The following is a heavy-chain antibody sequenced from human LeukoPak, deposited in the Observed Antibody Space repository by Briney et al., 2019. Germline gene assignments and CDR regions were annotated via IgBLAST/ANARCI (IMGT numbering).Heavy chain of an antibody. CDR3: ARDVGDCSGGSCYENWFDP. V-gene: IGHV4-59*01. CDR2: IQYSGST. J-gene: IGHJ5*02. Sequence: SETLSLTCTVSGGSISSYYWSWIRQPPGKGLEWIGYIQYSGSTNYNPSLKSRVTISVDTSKNQFSLKLGSVTAADTAVYYCARDVGDCSGGSCYENWFDPWGQGTLVTVSS. D-gene: IGHD2-15*01. CDR1: GGSISSYY.